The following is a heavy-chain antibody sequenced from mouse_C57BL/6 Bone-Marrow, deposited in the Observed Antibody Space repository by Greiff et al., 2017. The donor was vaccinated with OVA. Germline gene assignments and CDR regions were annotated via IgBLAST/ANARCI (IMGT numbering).Heavy chain of an antibody. Sequence: EVQLQQSGPELVKPGASVKISCKASGYSFTGYYMNWVKQSPEKSLEWIGEINPSTGGTTYNQKFKAKATLTVDKSSSTAYMQLKSLTSEDSAVYYCARSPQGSSYVEFDYWGQGTTLTVSS. CDR3: ARSPQGSSYVEFDY. CDR1: GYSFTGYY. D-gene: IGHD1-1*01. J-gene: IGHJ2*01. V-gene: IGHV1-42*01. CDR2: INPSTGGT.